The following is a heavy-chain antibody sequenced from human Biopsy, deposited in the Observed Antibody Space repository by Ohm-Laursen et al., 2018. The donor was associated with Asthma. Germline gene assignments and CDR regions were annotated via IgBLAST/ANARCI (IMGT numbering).Heavy chain of an antibody. D-gene: IGHD4-17*01. CDR3: ASDFPKDYVRYNFQF. CDR2: STQGGGT. V-gene: IGHV4-34*01. Sequence: PSETLSLTCSVYGGSLRGYVWTWIRQPPGKGLEWIGESTQGGGTTFNPSLKSRVTISIDSSKSQLSLKVRSVTAADTAVYYCASDFPKDYVRYNFQFWGQGTLVTVSS. CDR1: GGSLRGYV. J-gene: IGHJ4*02.